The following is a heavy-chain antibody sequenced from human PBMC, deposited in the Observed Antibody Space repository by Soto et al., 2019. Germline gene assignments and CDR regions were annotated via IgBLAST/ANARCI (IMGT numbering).Heavy chain of an antibody. CDR3: ARPSLGYSSGWYSGMDV. V-gene: IGHV1-69*06. J-gene: IGHJ6*02. D-gene: IGHD6-19*01. Sequence: ASVKVSCKASGGTFSSYAISWVRQAPGQGLEWMGGIIPIFGTANYAQKFQGRVTITADKSTSTAYMELSSLRSEDTAVYYCARPSLGYSSGWYSGMDVWGQGTKVTVSS. CDR2: IIPIFGTA. CDR1: GGTFSSYA.